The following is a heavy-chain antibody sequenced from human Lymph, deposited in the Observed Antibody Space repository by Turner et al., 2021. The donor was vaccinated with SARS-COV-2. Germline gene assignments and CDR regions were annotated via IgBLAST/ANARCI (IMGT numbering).Heavy chain of an antibody. D-gene: IGHD1-20*01. CDR2: IIPMLDIA. V-gene: IGHV1-69*10. CDR3: ARDVTGPLGY. J-gene: IGHJ4*02. Sequence: QFQLVQSGAEVKRPGSSVTVSCKASVGTFSSYAISWVRQAPGQGLEWMGRIIPMLDIANYAQKFQGRVTITADKSTSTAYMELSSMRSEDTAVYYCARDVTGPLGYWGQGTLVTVSS. CDR1: VGTFSSYA.